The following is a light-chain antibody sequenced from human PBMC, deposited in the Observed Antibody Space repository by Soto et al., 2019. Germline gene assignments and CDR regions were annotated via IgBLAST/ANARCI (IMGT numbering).Light chain of an antibody. V-gene: IGKV3-20*01. CDR1: QSVNSNY. J-gene: IGKJ1*01. Sequence: EIVLTQSPGTLSLSPGERATLSCRSSQSVNSNYLAWYQRKPGQAPRLLIYAASSRAAGFPDRFSGSGSETDFTLTISRLEPEDFAVYYCQQYGGSPWTFGQGTKVEIK. CDR2: AAS. CDR3: QQYGGSPWT.